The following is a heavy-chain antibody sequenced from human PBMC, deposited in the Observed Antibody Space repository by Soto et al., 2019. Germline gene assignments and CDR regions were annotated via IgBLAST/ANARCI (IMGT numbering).Heavy chain of an antibody. Sequence: GGSLRLSCAASGFTFISYAMSWVRQAPGKGLEWVSAISGSGGSTYYADSVKGRFTISRDNSKNTLYLQMNSLRAEDTAVYYCAEGNIEQWLVHLYFDYWGQGTLVTVSS. CDR1: GFTFISYA. V-gene: IGHV3-23*01. J-gene: IGHJ4*02. D-gene: IGHD6-19*01. CDR2: ISGSGGST. CDR3: AEGNIEQWLVHLYFDY.